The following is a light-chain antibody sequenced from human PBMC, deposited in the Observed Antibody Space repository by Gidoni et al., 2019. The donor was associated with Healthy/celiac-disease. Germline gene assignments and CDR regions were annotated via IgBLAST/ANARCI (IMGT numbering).Light chain of an antibody. CDR1: QGISSY. J-gene: IGKJ1*01. V-gene: IGKV1-8*01. CDR3: QQYYSYPPT. CDR2: AAS. Sequence: IRMTQSPSSFSASTGDRVTITCRASQGISSYLAWYQQKPGKAPKLLIYAASTLQSGVPSRFSGSGSGTDFTLTISCLQSEDFAAYYCQQYYSYPPTFGQGTKVEIK.